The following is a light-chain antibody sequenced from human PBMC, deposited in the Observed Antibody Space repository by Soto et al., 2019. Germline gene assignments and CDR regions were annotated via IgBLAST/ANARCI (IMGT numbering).Light chain of an antibody. CDR3: QTWGTGFSVV. CDR2: LNSDGSH. Sequence: QPVLTQSPSASASLGASVKLTCTLSSGHSSYAIAWHQQQPETGPRYLMKLNSDGSHNKGDGIPDRFSGSSSGAERYLTISGLQSEDEADYYCQTWGTGFSVVFGGGTKVTVL. CDR1: SGHSSYA. V-gene: IGLV4-69*01. J-gene: IGLJ2*01.